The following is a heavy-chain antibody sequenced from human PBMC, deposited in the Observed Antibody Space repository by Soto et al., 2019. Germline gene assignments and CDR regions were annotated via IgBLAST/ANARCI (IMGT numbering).Heavy chain of an antibody. V-gene: IGHV3-30*18. CDR2: ISYDGDNK. D-gene: IGHD2-15*01. CDR3: GEEITSSAAHSDSMYG. J-gene: IGHJ6*01. Sequence: AGGSLRLSCTPSGFTFRNYVLHWVRQAPGKGLEWVALISYDGDNKSYTDSATCRFTVSRDNFKSTLFLRMYSLRPGDTAVYYWGEEITSSAAHSDSMYGRGRETTVAVSS. CDR1: GFTFRNYV.